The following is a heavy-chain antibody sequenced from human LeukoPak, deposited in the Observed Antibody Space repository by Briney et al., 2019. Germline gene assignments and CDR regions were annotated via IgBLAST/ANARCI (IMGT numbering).Heavy chain of an antibody. V-gene: IGHV4-39*07. J-gene: IGHJ5*02. CDR3: ARVYSSTHNWFDT. CDR1: GDSISTTSYF. Sequence: SETLSLTCTVSGDSISTTSYFWAWIRQPPGEGLEWIGSIYYSGTTYFNSSLKSRVTITVERSKNHFSLKLSSLTVADAARYYCARVYSSTHNWFDTWGQGIQVTVSS. D-gene: IGHD6-19*01. CDR2: IYYSGTT.